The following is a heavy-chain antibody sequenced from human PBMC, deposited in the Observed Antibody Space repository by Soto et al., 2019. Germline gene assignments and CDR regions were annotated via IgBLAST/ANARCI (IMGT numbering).Heavy chain of an antibody. Sequence: PGGSLRLSCAASGFTFSSYAMSWVRQAPGKGLEWVSAISGSGGSTYYADSVKGRFTISRDNSKNTLYLQMSSLRAEDTAVYYCAKCSGGSCYPPGGLDVWGQGTTVTVSS. CDR3: AKCSGGSCYPPGGLDV. CDR1: GFTFSSYA. CDR2: ISGSGGST. D-gene: IGHD2-15*01. V-gene: IGHV3-23*01. J-gene: IGHJ6*02.